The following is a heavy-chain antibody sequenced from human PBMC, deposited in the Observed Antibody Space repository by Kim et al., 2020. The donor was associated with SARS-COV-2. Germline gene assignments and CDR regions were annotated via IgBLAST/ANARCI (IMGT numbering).Heavy chain of an antibody. V-gene: IGHV4-59*13. CDR3: AAGMVVARDAFDI. J-gene: IGHJ3*02. D-gene: IGHD2-15*01. CDR1: GGSISSYY. CDR2: IYYSGST. Sequence: SETLSLTCTVSGGSISSYYWSWIRQPPGKGLEWIGYIYYSGSTNYNPSLKSRVTISVDTSKNQFSLKLSSVTAADTAVYYCAAGMVVARDAFDIWGQGTMVTVSS.